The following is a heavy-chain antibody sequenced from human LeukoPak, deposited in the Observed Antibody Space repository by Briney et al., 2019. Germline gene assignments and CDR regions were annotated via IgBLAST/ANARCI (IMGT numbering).Heavy chain of an antibody. CDR1: GGSISSYY. D-gene: IGHD3-22*01. CDR2: IYYSGST. Sequence: ASETLSLTCTVSGGSISSYYWSWLRQPPGKGLEWIGYIYYSGSTNYNPSLKSRVTISVDTSKNQFSLKLSSVTAADTAVYYCARLHYYYDSRSEFNWFDPWGQGTLVTVSS. J-gene: IGHJ5*02. CDR3: ARLHYYYDSRSEFNWFDP. V-gene: IGHV4-59*08.